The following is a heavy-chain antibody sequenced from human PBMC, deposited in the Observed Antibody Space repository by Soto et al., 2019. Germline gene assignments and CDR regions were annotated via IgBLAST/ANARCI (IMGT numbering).Heavy chain of an antibody. CDR1: GYTFISYG. D-gene: IGHD3-10*01. V-gene: IGHV1-18*01. J-gene: IGHJ5*02. CDR2: ISAYNGNT. Sequence: ASVKVSCKASGYTFISYGISWVRQAPGQGLEWMGWISAYNGNTNYAQKLQGRVTMTTDTSTSTAYMELRSLRSDDTAVYYCARERGSGSYGNWFDPWGQGTLVTVSS. CDR3: ARERGSGSYGNWFDP.